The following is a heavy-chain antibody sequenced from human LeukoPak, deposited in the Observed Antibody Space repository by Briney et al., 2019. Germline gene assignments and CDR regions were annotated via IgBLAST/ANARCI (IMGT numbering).Heavy chain of an antibody. CDR2: IYYSGST. CDR3: ARDKFGCSGDDYYYYGMDV. V-gene: IGHV4-59*01. CDR1: GGSISSYY. Sequence: PSETLSLTCTVSGGSISSYYWSWIRQPPGKGLEWIGYIYYSGSTNYNPSLKSRVTISVDTSKNQFSLKLSSVTAADTAVYYCARDKFGCSGDDYYYYGMDVWGQGTTVTVSS. J-gene: IGHJ6*02. D-gene: IGHD5-12*01.